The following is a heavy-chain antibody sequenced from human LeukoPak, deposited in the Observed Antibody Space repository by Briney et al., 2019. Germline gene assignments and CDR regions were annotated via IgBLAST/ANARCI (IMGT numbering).Heavy chain of an antibody. Sequence: GGSLRLSCTASGFTLSNYGMHWVRQAPGKGLEWMATISYDGNNNYYTYSVKGRFTVSRDNSKNTLYLQMNSLRGEDTGVYYCARDRGGNEFDYWGQGTLVTVSS. CDR2: ISYDGNNN. CDR1: GFTLSNYG. D-gene: IGHD4-23*01. V-gene: IGHV3-30*03. CDR3: ARDRGGNEFDY. J-gene: IGHJ4*02.